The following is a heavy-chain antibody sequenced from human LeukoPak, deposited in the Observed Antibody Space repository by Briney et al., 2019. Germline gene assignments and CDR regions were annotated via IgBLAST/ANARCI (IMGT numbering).Heavy chain of an antibody. CDR2: IYHSGSP. V-gene: IGHV4-38-2*01. J-gene: IGHJ4*02. Sequence: SETLSLICAVSGYSISSASYWGWIRQPPGKGLEWIGNIYHSGSPYYNPSLKSRVTISVDTSKNQFSLKLSSVTAADTAVYYCARPISSQGYFGVVIDWGQGTLVTVSS. CDR1: GYSISSASY. CDR3: ARPISSQGYFGVVID. D-gene: IGHD3-3*01.